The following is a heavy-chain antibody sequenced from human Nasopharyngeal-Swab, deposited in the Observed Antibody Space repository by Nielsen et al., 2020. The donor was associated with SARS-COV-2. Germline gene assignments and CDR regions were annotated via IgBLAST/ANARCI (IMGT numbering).Heavy chain of an antibody. J-gene: IGHJ6*02. D-gene: IGHD6-6*01. Sequence: ASVKVSCKASGYTFTHYYRHWVRQAAGQGLEWMGMIDPSGGSTSYAQKFQGRVIMTRDTSTATVYMELSSLRSEDTAVYFCASIAARRDRNYYGMDVWGQGTTVTVSS. CDR3: ASIAARRDRNYYGMDV. CDR1: GYTFTHYY. CDR2: IDPSGGST. V-gene: IGHV1-46*01.